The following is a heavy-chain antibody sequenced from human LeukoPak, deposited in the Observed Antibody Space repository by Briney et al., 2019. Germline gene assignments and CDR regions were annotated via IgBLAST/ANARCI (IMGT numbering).Heavy chain of an antibody. CDR1: GFTFSSYE. J-gene: IGHJ4*02. Sequence: GGSLRLSCAASGFTFSSYEMNWVRQAPGKGLEWVSFISSSGTTIYYADSVKGRFTISRDNSKKTLFLQMNSLRAEDTAVYYCAKDLAPAAYWGQGTLVTVSS. CDR3: AKDLAPAAY. CDR2: ISSSGTTI. D-gene: IGHD2-2*01. V-gene: IGHV3-48*03.